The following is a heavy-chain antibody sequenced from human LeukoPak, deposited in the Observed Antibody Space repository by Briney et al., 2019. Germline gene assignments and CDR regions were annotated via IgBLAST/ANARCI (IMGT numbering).Heavy chain of an antibody. J-gene: IGHJ4*02. CDR3: AKKIDSGSYPLDY. CDR1: GFTFGSFS. D-gene: IGHD3-10*01. V-gene: IGHV3-23*01. CDR2: ISGSGETT. Sequence: GGSLRLSCAASGFTFGSFSMSWVRQAPGKGLEWVSVISGSGETTFYADSVRGRFTISRDNSKSTLYLQMTSLRAEDTGVYYCAKKIDSGSYPLDYWGRGTLVTISS.